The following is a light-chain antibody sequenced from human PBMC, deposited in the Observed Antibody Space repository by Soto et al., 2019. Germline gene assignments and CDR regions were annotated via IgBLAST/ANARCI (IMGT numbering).Light chain of an antibody. J-gene: IGKJ5*01. CDR1: QSVNIY. CDR2: GAS. CDR3: QQYGSSPLT. V-gene: IGKV3-20*01. Sequence: EIVMTQSPATLSVSPGERATLSCRASQSVNIYLAWYQQKPGQAPRLLIYGASSRATGIPDRFSGSGSGTDFTLTISRPEPEDFAVYYCQQYGSSPLTFGQGTRLEIK.